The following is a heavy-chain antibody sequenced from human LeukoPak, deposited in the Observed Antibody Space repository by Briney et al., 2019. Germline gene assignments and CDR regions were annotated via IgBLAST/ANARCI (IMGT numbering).Heavy chain of an antibody. CDR3: ARSSVAKFDP. J-gene: IGHJ5*02. D-gene: IGHD3-10*01. CDR1: GVSTSSSADY. Sequence: SETLSLTCTVSGVSTSSSADYWGWVRQTPGKGLEWIGSIYYSGSTQYTPSLQSRVIIYIDTSRNEFSLRLSSVTAADTAVYYCARSSVAKFDPWGQGSLVIVSS. CDR2: IYYSGST. V-gene: IGHV4-39*01.